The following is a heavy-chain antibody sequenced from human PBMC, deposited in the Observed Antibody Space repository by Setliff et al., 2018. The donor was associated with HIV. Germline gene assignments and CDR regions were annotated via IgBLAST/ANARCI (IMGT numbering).Heavy chain of an antibody. Sequence: PGGSLRLSCAASGFTFSTSWMTWVRQAPGQGLEWVANIKGDGSAEYYVDSAKGRFTISRDNAKNSLYLQMNSLRAEDTAIYYCASSRPPDDNSGFLDHWGQGTLVTVSS. J-gene: IGHJ4*02. CDR3: ASSRPPDDNSGFLDH. CDR1: GFTFSTSW. CDR2: IKGDGSAE. D-gene: IGHD3-3*01. V-gene: IGHV3-7*03.